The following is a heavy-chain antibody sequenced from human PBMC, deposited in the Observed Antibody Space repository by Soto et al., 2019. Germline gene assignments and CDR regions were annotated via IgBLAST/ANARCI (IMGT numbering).Heavy chain of an antibody. CDR1: GFTFSRYA. Sequence: PGGSLRLSCAASGFTFSRYAMTWVRQAPGKGPEWVSGISGSGGSTYYADSVKGRFTISRDNSKNTVDLQMDSLGAEDTAVYYCAKDYEPGYSSGWYPYWGQGTLVTVSS. D-gene: IGHD6-19*01. CDR3: AKDYEPGYSSGWYPY. CDR2: ISGSGGST. J-gene: IGHJ4*02. V-gene: IGHV3-23*01.